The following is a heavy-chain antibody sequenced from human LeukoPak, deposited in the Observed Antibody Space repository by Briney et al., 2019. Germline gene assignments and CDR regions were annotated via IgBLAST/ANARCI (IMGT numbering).Heavy chain of an antibody. V-gene: IGHV3-11*04. Sequence: GGSLRLSCAAYGFTFSDYYMSWIRQAPGKGLEWVSSIGFSGSPIYYADSVKGRFTISRDNAKNSLYLQMNSLRAEDTAVYYCAELGITMIGGVWGKGTTVTISS. CDR1: GFTFSDYY. D-gene: IGHD3-10*02. J-gene: IGHJ6*04. CDR2: IGFSGSPI. CDR3: AELGITMIGGV.